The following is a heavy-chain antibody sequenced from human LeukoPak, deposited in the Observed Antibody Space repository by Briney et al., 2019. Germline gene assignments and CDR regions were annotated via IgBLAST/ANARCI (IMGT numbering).Heavy chain of an antibody. CDR2: IFYNGST. CDR1: GGSISSSSHY. J-gene: IGHJ5*02. V-gene: IGHV4-39*01. D-gene: IGHD3-9*01. Sequence: SETLSLTCTVSGGSISSSSHYLGWIRQPPGKGLEWIGSIFYNGSTYYNPSLKSRATISIDTSKNQFSLKVNSVTAADTAVYYCARGPYFDWLHSASNWFDPWGQGSLVIVSS. CDR3: ARGPYFDWLHSASNWFDP.